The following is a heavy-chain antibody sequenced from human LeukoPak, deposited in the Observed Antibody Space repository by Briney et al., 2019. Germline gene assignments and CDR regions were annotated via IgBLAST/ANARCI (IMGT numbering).Heavy chain of an antibody. Sequence: SETLSLTCTVSGGSVSSGSYYWSWIRQPPGKGLEWIGEINHSGSTNYNPSLKSRVTISVDTSKNQFSLKLSSVTAADTAVYYCARLRWGFDYWGQGTLVTVSS. V-gene: IGHV4-39*07. CDR3: ARLRWGFDY. J-gene: IGHJ4*02. CDR2: INHSGST. D-gene: IGHD7-27*01. CDR1: GGSVSSGSYY.